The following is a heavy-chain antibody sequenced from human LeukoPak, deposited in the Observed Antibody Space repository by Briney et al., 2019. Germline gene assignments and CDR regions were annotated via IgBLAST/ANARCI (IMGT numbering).Heavy chain of an antibody. Sequence: SETLSLTCAVYGGSFSGYYWSWIRQPPGKGLDGIGYIYYSGSTNYNPSLKSRVTISVDTSKNQFSLKLSSVTAADTAVYYCAREVVAAAGTVDYWGQGALVIVSS. V-gene: IGHV4-59*01. CDR1: GGSFSGYY. CDR3: AREVVAAAGTVDY. CDR2: IYYSGST. J-gene: IGHJ4*02. D-gene: IGHD6-13*01.